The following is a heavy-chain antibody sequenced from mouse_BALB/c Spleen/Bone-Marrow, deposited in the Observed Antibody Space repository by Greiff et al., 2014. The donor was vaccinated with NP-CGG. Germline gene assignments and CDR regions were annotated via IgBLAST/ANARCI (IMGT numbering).Heavy chain of an antibody. J-gene: IGHJ2*01. CDR3: ARGPLFDY. Sequence: LEWSARIYPGTGTTYYNEKFKGKATLTADKSSSTAYMQLSSLKSEDSAVYFCARGPLFDYWGQGTTLTVSS. CDR2: IYPGTGTT. V-gene: IGHV1-76*01.